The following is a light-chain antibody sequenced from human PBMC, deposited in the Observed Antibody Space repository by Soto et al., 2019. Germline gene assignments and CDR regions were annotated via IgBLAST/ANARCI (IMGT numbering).Light chain of an antibody. CDR3: QKYDSAPWT. J-gene: IGKJ1*01. V-gene: IGKV1-27*01. CDR1: QGVSNY. Sequence: DIQMSQSPSSLSASVRDRVTITCRASQGVSNYLAWYQQKPGEVPKLLIYAASTLHSGLPSRFSGSGSGTFITLTISSLQPEDVATYYCQKYDSAPWTFGQGTKVEIK. CDR2: AAS.